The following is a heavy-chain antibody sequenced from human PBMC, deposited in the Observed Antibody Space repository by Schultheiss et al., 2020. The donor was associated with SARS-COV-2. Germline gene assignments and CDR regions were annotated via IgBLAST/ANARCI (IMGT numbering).Heavy chain of an antibody. Sequence: SETLSLTCTVSGGSISSYYWSWIRQPPGKGLEWIGSIYYSGSTYYNPSLKSRVTISVDTSKNQFSLKLSSVTAADTAVYYCARSIAAATLTFYFDYWGQGTLVTVSS. CDR2: IYYSGST. CDR3: ARSIAAATLTFYFDY. V-gene: IGHV4-59*12. J-gene: IGHJ4*02. D-gene: IGHD6-13*01. CDR1: GGSISSYY.